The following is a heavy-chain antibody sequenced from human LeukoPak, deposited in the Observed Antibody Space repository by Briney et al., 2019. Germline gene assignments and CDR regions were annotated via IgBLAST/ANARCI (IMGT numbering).Heavy chain of an antibody. CDR1: GGSFSGYY. Sequence: SETLSLTCAVYGGSFSGYYWSWIRQPPGKGLEWIGEINHSGSTNYNPSLKSRVTISVDTSKNQFSLKLSSVTAADTAVYYCARRHDYYYGSGSYNNRFDPWGQGTLVTVSS. D-gene: IGHD3-10*01. V-gene: IGHV4-34*01. J-gene: IGHJ5*02. CDR2: INHSGST. CDR3: ARRHDYYYGSGSYNNRFDP.